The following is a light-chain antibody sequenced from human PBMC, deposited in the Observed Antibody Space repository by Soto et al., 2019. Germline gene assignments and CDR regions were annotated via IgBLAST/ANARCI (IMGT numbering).Light chain of an antibody. Sequence: EIILTQSPDTLSLSPGERATLSCRASQTVSSNYLAWCQQRPGQAPMLLIYGASTSAAGIPDRFSGSGSGTDFTLTITRLEPEDSAVYFCQQYTGPPTTFGQGTRLEIK. J-gene: IGKJ5*01. V-gene: IGKV3-20*01. CDR1: QTVSSNY. CDR2: GAS. CDR3: QQYTGPPTT.